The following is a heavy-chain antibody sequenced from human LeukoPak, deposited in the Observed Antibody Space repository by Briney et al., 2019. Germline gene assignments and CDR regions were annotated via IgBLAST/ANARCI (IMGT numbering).Heavy chain of an antibody. CDR3: ARSTRRYNWNDPRGWFDP. V-gene: IGHV4-34*01. J-gene: IGHJ5*02. D-gene: IGHD1-1*01. CDR2: INHSGST. CDR1: GGSFSGYY. Sequence: PSETLSLTCAVYGGSFSGYYWSWIRQPPGKGLEWIGEINHSGSTNYNPSLKGRVTISVDTSKNQFSLKLSSVTAADTAVYYCARSTRRYNWNDPRGWFDPWGQGTLVTVSS.